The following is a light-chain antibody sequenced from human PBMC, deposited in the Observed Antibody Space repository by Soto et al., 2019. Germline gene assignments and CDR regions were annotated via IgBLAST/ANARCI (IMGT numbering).Light chain of an antibody. CDR1: QSVLYNSNNRDC. Sequence: DIVMTQSPDSLAVSLGERATINCKSSQSVLYNSNNRDCLAWYQQKPGQPPKLLIYWASTRDSGVPDRFSGSGSGTDFTLTISSPQAEDVAVYYCQQYYTTPITFGQGTRLEIK. V-gene: IGKV4-1*01. CDR3: QQYYTTPIT. CDR2: WAS. J-gene: IGKJ5*01.